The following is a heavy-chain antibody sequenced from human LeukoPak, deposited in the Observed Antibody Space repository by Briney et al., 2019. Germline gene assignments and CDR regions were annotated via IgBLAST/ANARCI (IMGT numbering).Heavy chain of an antibody. CDR1: GGSISSDSYY. CDR3: ARVLWFGELLKGYYYYYYMDV. CDR2: SYTSGST. V-gene: IGHV4-61*02. D-gene: IGHD3-10*01. Sequence: SETLSLTCTVSGGSISSDSYYWSWIRQPAGKGLEWIGRSYTSGSTNYNPSLSSRFTISVDTPNTQFSLKLSSVSAADTAVYYGARVLWFGELLKGYYYYYYMDVWGKGTTVTVSS. J-gene: IGHJ6*03.